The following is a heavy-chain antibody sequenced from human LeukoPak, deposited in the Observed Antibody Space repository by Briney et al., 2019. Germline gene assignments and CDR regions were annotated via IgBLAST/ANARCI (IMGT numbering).Heavy chain of an antibody. D-gene: IGHD4-17*01. CDR2: ISWNSGSI. Sequence: GGSLRLSCAASGFTFDDYAMHWVRQAPGKGLEWVSGISWNSGSIGYADSVKGRFTISRDDAKNSLYLQMNSLRAEDTALYYCAKGAYGDYLGSEYYFDYWGQGTLVTVSS. CDR3: AKGAYGDYLGSEYYFDY. V-gene: IGHV3-9*01. CDR1: GFTFDDYA. J-gene: IGHJ4*02.